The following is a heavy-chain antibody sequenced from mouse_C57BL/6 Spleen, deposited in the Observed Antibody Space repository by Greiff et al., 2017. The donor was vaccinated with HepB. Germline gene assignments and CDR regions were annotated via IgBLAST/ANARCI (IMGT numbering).Heavy chain of an antibody. D-gene: IGHD1-1*01. V-gene: IGHV1-82*01. CDR3: ARQDYYGSAWFAY. J-gene: IGHJ3*01. Sequence: QVQLKQSGPELVKPGASVKISCKASGYAFSSSWMNWVKQRPGKGLEWIGRIYPGDGDTNYNGKFKGKATLTADKSSSTAYMQLSSLTSEDSAVYICARQDYYGSAWFAYWGQGTLVTVSA. CDR2: IYPGDGDT. CDR1: GYAFSSSW.